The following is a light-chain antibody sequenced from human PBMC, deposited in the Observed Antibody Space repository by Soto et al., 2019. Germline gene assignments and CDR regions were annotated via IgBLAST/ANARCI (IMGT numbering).Light chain of an antibody. CDR1: QDIRND. CDR2: ATS. V-gene: IGKV1-6*01. J-gene: IGKJ5*01. Sequence: AIQMTQSPSSLTASVGDRVTITCRASQDIRNDLGWYQQKPGKAPKVLIYATSNLQSGVPSRFSGSGSGTDFTLTISSLQPEDFASYYCLQDYNYPITFGQGTRLEIK. CDR3: LQDYNYPIT.